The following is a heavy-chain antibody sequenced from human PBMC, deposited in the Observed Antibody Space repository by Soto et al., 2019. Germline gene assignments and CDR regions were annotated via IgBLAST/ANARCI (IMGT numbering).Heavy chain of an antibody. CDR1: GFTFSSYA. V-gene: IGHV3-23*01. CDR2: ISGSGGST. CDR3: ASGPLPYSSSSPIDP. Sequence: GGSLRLSCAASGFTFSSYAMSWVRQAPGKGLEWVSAISGSGGSTYYADSVKGRFTISRDNSKNSLYLQMNSLRAEDTAVYYCASGPLPYSSSSPIDPCGQGSLVTVSS. J-gene: IGHJ5*02. D-gene: IGHD6-6*01.